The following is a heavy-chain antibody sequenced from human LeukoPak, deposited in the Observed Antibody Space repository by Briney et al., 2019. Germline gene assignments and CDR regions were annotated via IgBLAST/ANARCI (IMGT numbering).Heavy chain of an antibody. CDR2: IYYSGGT. Sequence: SETLSLTCTVSGGSISTYYWSWIRQPPGKGLEWLGYIYYSGGTNYNPSLKSRVTISLDTSKSLFSLKLSSLTAAEPAVYYCARGPSGMRAYYFDYWGQGGLVTVSS. V-gene: IGHV4-59*01. CDR1: GGSISTYY. J-gene: IGHJ4*02. CDR3: ARGPSGMRAYYFDY.